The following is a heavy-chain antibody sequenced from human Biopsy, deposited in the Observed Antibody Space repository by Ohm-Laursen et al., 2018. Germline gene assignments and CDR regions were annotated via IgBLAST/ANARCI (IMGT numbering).Heavy chain of an antibody. CDR1: GFSVSIYD. CDR3: ARDSSRRAREGGMDV. V-gene: IGHV3-21*01. Sequence: SLTLSCASSGFSVSIYDMNWIRQAPGKGLEWVSYIRETSSHIYDADSVRGRFTVARDIAKNSLYLQLISLMVEAASVYYCARDSSRRAREGGMDVWGQGTTVTVSS. D-gene: IGHD6-6*01. J-gene: IGHJ6*02. CDR2: IRETSSHI.